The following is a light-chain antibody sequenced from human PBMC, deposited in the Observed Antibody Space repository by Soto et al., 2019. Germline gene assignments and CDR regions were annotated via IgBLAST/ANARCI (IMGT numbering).Light chain of an antibody. J-gene: IGKJ3*01. CDR1: QSVSSSY. V-gene: IGKV3-20*01. Sequence: EIVLTQSPATLSLSPGERATLSCRASQSVSSSYLAWYQQKPGQAPRLLIYGASTRATGIPDRFSGSGSGTDFSLTISRLEPEDVAVYYCQQYGNSPPFTFGPGTKVDIK. CDR2: GAS. CDR3: QQYGNSPPFT.